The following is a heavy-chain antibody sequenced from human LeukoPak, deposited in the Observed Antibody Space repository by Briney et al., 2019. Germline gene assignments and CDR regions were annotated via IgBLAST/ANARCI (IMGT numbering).Heavy chain of an antibody. Sequence: SETLSLTCTVSGGSISSRSYSWGWIRQPPGKGLEWIGSMYYTGNTDYNPSLKSRLTMSVDTSKNQFSLKLSSVTAADTAVYFCAKGYTNGVNQEVWLDPWAREPWSPSPQ. V-gene: IGHV4-39*07. CDR2: MYYTGNT. J-gene: IGHJ5*02. D-gene: IGHD2-8*01. CDR1: GGSISSRSYS. CDR3: AKGYTNGVNQEVWLDP.